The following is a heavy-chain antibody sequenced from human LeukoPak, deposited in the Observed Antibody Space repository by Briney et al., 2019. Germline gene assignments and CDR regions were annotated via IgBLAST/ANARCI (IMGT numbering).Heavy chain of an antibody. V-gene: IGHV4-39*07. J-gene: IGHJ4*02. Sequence: PSETLSLTCTVSGGSISSSSYYWGWIRQPPGKGLEWIGSIYYSGSTYYNPSLKSRVTISVDTSKNQFSLKLSSVTAADTAVYYCARDGWNYYDSSGYYYPFDYWGQGTLVTVSS. CDR3: ARDGWNYYDSSGYYYPFDY. CDR1: GGSISSSSYY. CDR2: IYYSGST. D-gene: IGHD3-22*01.